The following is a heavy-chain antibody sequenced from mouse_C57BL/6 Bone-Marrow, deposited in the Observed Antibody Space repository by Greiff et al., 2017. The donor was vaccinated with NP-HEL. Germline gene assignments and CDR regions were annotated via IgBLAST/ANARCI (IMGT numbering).Heavy chain of an antibody. Sequence: QVQLQQPGAELVKPGASVKMSCKASGYTFTSYWITWVKQRPGQGLEWIGDIYPGSGSTNYNEKFKSKATLTVDTSYSTAYMQLSSLTSEDSAVYYCARRTISYNYAMDYWGQGTSVTVSS. D-gene: IGHD1-1*01. J-gene: IGHJ4*01. V-gene: IGHV1-55*01. CDR2: IYPGSGST. CDR3: ARRTISYNYAMDY. CDR1: GYTFTSYW.